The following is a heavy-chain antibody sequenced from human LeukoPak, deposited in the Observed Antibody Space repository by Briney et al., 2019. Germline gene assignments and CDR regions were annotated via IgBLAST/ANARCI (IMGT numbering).Heavy chain of an antibody. V-gene: IGHV1-8*02. CDR1: GGTFSSYA. J-gene: IGHJ4*02. CDR3: ARGEIAVAGSLDY. D-gene: IGHD6-19*01. CDR2: MNPNSGNT. Sequence: VASVKVSCKASGGTFSSYAINWVRQATGQGLEWMGWMNPNSGNTGYAQKFQGRVTMTRNTSISTAYMELSSLRSEDTAVYYCARGEIAVAGSLDYWXQGTLVIVSS.